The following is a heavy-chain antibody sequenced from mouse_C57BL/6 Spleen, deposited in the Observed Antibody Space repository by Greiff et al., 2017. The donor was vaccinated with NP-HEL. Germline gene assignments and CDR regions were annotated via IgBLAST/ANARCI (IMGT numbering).Heavy chain of an antibody. J-gene: IGHJ4*01. CDR3: ARGGVYYGNYDAMDY. V-gene: IGHV5-17*01. D-gene: IGHD2-1*01. CDR1: GFTFSDYG. Sequence: DVKLVESGGGLVKPGGSLKLSCAASGFTFSDYGMHWVRQAPEKGLEWVAYISSGSSTIYYADTVKGRFTISRDNAKNTLFLQMTSLRSEDTAMYYCARGGVYYGNYDAMDYWGQGTSVTVSS. CDR2: ISSGSSTI.